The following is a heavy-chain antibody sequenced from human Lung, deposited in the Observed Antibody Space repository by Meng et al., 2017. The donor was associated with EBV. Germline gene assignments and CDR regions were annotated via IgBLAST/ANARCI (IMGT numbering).Heavy chain of an antibody. CDR2: INHSGST. J-gene: IGHJ4*02. D-gene: IGHD6-13*01. CDR1: GGSFSGYY. V-gene: IGHV4-34*01. Sequence: QGQCRRWGAGLFNPSKSLSSLCAVYGGSFSGYYWSWIRQPPGKGLEGIGEINHSGSTNYNPSLKSRVTISVDTSKNQFSLKLSSVTAADTAVYYCARGGWSSSWGNWGQGTLVTVSS. CDR3: ARGGWSSSWGN.